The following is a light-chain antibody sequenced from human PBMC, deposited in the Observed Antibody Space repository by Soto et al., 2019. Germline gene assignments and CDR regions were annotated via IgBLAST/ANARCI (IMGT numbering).Light chain of an antibody. Sequence: EIVLTQSPGTLSLSPGQRATLSCRACPRVSSNYLAWYQQKPVQAPRLLIYGASSRATGIPDRFSGSGSGKAFTLTISRLEPEDFAVYYCQQYGFSPRTFGQGTKVDIK. V-gene: IGKV3-20*01. CDR3: QQYGFSPRT. J-gene: IGKJ1*01. CDR2: GAS. CDR1: PRVSSNY.